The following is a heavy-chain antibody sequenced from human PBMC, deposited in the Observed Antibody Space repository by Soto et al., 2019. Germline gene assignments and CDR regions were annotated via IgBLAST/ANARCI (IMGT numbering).Heavy chain of an antibody. CDR2: IIPMLEIT. J-gene: IGHJ4*02. D-gene: IGHD5-12*01. CDR3: VRDSPIWSVFSCHDAIDS. CDR1: GGTFSNHI. V-gene: IGHV1-69*08. Sequence: QVQLVQSGAEVKKPGSSVKVSCKASGGTFSNHIITWVRQAPGQGPEWMGRIIPMLEITNYAQKFQGRVTPTADKSTTTSYMEVNSLRSEDTALYSCVRDSPIWSVFSCHDAIDSWGQGTLVTVSS.